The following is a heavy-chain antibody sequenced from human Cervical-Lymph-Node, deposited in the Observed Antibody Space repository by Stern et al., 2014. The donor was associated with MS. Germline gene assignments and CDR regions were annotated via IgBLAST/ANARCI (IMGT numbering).Heavy chain of an antibody. Sequence: EVHLVESGGGLVQPGGSLRLSCAASGFTFSSYAMSWVRQAPGAGLEWVSAISGGGGSTYYADSVKGRFPISRDNSKNTLYLQMNSLRAEDTAVYYCAKGGIVVVPAAINYYYGMDVWGQGTTVTVSS. CDR2: ISGGGGST. D-gene: IGHD2-2*01. CDR3: AKGGIVVVPAAINYYYGMDV. J-gene: IGHJ6*02. CDR1: GFTFSSYA. V-gene: IGHV3-23*04.